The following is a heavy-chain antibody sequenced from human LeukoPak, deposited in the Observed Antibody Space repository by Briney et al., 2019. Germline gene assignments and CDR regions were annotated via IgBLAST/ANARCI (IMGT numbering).Heavy chain of an antibody. Sequence: PSETLSLTRTVSGGSISNYYWSWIRQPPGKALEWIGYIYYTGTTKYNPSLKSRATISLDTFKNQFSLKLTSVTAADTALFFCARGYDIDVWGQGTTVTVSS. V-gene: IGHV4-59*01. J-gene: IGHJ6*02. CDR1: GGSISNYY. CDR2: IYYTGTT. CDR3: ARGYDIDV.